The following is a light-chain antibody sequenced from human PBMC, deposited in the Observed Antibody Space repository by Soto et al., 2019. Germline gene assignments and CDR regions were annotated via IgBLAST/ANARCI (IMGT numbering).Light chain of an antibody. CDR2: EVS. CDR1: SSDVGGYKY. CDR3: SFYTISGV. J-gene: IGLJ3*02. Sequence: QSALTQPASMSGSPGQSITISCTGTSSDVGGYKYVSWYQHHPGKAPKLIIYEVSNRPSGVSNRFSGSKSGNTASLTISGLQAEDEADYYCSFYTISGVFGGGTKLTVL. V-gene: IGLV2-14*01.